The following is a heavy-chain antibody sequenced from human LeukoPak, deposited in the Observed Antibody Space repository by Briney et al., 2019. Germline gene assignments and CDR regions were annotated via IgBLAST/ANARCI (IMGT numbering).Heavy chain of an antibody. CDR1: GGSISSSSYY. CDR3: ARIEHSSGWYYFDY. Sequence: PSETLSLTCTVSGGSISSSSYYWGWIRQPPGKGLEWIGSIYYSGSTYYNPSLKSRVTISVDTSKNQFSLKLSSATAADTAVYYCARIEHSSGWYYFDYWGQGTLVTVSS. V-gene: IGHV4-39*01. D-gene: IGHD6-19*01. CDR2: IYYSGST. J-gene: IGHJ4*02.